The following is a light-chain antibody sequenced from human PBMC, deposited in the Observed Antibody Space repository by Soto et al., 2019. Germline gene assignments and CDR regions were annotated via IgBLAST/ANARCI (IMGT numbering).Light chain of an antibody. Sequence: QSALTQPPSASGTPGQSVTISCTGTNSDVGGYNYVSWYQQYPGKAPKLIIYEVNERPSGVPDRFSGSKSGNTASLTVSGLQTADLSEYGDRRYLDSYLYVFVPGTKVNV. V-gene: IGLV2-8*01. J-gene: IGLJ1*01. CDR2: EVN. CDR3: RRYLDSYLYV. CDR1: NSDVGGYNY.